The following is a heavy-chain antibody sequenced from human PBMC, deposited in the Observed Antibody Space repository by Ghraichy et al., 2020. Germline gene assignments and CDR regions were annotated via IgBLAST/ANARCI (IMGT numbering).Heavy chain of an antibody. CDR2: IYYSGST. Sequence: SETLSLTCTVSGGSISSSSYYWDWIRQPPGKGLEWIGSIYYSGSTYYNPSLKSRVTISVDTYKNQFSLKLSSVTAADTAVYYCAGTYYYYNGMDVWGQGTTVTVSS. V-gene: IGHV4-39*01. J-gene: IGHJ6*02. D-gene: IGHD6-13*01. CDR3: AGTYYYYNGMDV. CDR1: GGSISSSSYY.